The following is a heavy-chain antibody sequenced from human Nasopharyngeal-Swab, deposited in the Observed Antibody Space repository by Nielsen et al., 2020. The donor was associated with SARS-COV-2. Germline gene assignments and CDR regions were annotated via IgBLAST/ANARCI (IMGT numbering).Heavy chain of an antibody. D-gene: IGHD6-19*01. V-gene: IGHV3-23*01. Sequence: GESLKISCAASGFTFSTYAMAWVRQAPEKGLEWVSTITGSGDDTFIAGSVKGRFTVSRDNSKNTLYLQMNSLRAEDTAVYYCATRRPPSSGWWYYFDYWGQGTLVAVSS. CDR1: GFTFSTYA. J-gene: IGHJ4*02. CDR2: ITGSGDDT. CDR3: ATRRPPSSGWWYYFDY.